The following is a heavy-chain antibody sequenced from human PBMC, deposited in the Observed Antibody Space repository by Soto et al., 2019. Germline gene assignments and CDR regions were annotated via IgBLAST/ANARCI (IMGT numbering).Heavy chain of an antibody. V-gene: IGHV3-30-3*01. CDR1: GFTFSSYA. D-gene: IGHD5-18*01. CDR2: ISYDGSNK. J-gene: IGHJ2*01. CDR3: ARGFLGTAIVPNWYFDL. Sequence: GGSLRLSCAASGFTFSSYAMHWVRQAPGKGLEWVAVISYDGSNKYYADSVKGRFTISRDNSKNTLYLQMNSLRAEDTAVYYCARGFLGTAIVPNWYFDLWGRGTLVTVSS.